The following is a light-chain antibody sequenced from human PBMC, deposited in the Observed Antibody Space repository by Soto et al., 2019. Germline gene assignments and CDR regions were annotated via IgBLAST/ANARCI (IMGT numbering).Light chain of an antibody. CDR3: QSYDSSLNSRV. J-gene: IGLJ3*02. Sequence: QLVLTQPPSVSGAPGQRVTISCTGSSSNIGAGYGVHWYQQLPGTAPKLLIYGNINRPSGVPDRFSGSKSGTSASLAITGLQAEDEADYYCQSYDSSLNSRVFGGGTKLTVL. V-gene: IGLV1-40*01. CDR1: SSNIGAGYG. CDR2: GNI.